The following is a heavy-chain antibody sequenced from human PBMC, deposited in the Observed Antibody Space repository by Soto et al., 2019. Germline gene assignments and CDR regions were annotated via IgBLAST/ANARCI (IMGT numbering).Heavy chain of an antibody. Sequence: PGGSLRLSCAASGFTFSSNYMSWVRQAPGKGLEWVSVIYSGGSTYYADSVKGRFTISRDNSKNTLYLQMNSLRAEDTAVYYCAREARGYDILTGYYGPSGMDVWGQGTTVTVSS. CDR3: AREARGYDILTGYYGPSGMDV. CDR2: IYSGGST. J-gene: IGHJ6*02. V-gene: IGHV3-66*01. D-gene: IGHD3-9*01. CDR1: GFTFSSNY.